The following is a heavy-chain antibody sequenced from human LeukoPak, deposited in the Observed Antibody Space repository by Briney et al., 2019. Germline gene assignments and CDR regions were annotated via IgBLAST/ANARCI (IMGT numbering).Heavy chain of an antibody. Sequence: SETLSLTCAVYGGSFSGYYWSWIRQPPGKGLEWIGEINHSGSTNYNPSLKSRVTISVDTSKNQFSLKLSSVTAADTAVYYCATTYYDILTGRGYYFDYWGQGTLVTVPS. V-gene: IGHV4-34*01. D-gene: IGHD3-9*01. J-gene: IGHJ4*02. CDR2: INHSGST. CDR1: GGSFSGYY. CDR3: ATTYYDILTGRGYYFDY.